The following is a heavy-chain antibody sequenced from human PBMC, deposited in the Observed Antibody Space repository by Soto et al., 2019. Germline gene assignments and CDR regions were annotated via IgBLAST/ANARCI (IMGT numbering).Heavy chain of an antibody. V-gene: IGHV4-34*01. CDR3: ARGPGVASNY. CDR1: GGSFSGYY. D-gene: IGHD5-12*01. Sequence: LSLTCAVCGGSFSGYYWSWIRQPPGKGLEWIGEINHSGSTNYNPSLKSRVTISVDTSKNQFSLKLSSVTAADTAVYYCARGPGVASNYWGQGTLVTVSS. CDR2: INHSGST. J-gene: IGHJ4*02.